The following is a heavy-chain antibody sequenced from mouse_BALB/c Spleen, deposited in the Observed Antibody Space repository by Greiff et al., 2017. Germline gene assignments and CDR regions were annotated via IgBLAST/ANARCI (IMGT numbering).Heavy chain of an antibody. CDR3: NALGQAY. J-gene: IGHJ3*01. CDR2: IDPENGDT. D-gene: IGHD3-3*01. V-gene: IGHV14-4*02. CDR1: GFNIKDYY. Sequence: VQLQQSGAELVRPGASVKLSCTASGFNIKDYYMHWVKQRPEQGLEWIGGIDPENGDTEYAPKFQGKATMTADTSYNTAYLQLSSLTSEDTAVYYCNALGQAYWGQGTLVTVSA.